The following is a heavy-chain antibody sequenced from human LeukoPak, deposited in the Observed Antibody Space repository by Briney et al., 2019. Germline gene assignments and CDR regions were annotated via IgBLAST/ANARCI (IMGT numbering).Heavy chain of an antibody. CDR1: GDSISSGGYY. CDR2: IYHSENT. V-gene: IGHV4-30-2*01. Sequence: PSETLSLTCTVSGDSISSGGYYWSWIRQPPGKGLEWIGYIYHSENTYYNPSLKSRVTISVDRSKNQFSLKVSSVTAADTAVYYCALSPGANPFDYWGQGTLVTVSS. CDR3: ALSPGANPFDY. D-gene: IGHD4/OR15-4a*01. J-gene: IGHJ4*02.